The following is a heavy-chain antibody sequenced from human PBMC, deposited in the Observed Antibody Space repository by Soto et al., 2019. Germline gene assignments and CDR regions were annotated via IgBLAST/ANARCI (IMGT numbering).Heavy chain of an antibody. V-gene: IGHV4-39*01. CDR3: ARHRAIIQDLDY. J-gene: IGHJ4*02. D-gene: IGHD5-18*01. Sequence: SETLSLTCTVSGGSISSSSYYWGWIRQPPGKGLEWIGSIYYSGSTYYNPSLKSRVTISVDTSKNQFSLKLSSVTAADTAVYYCARHRAIIQDLDYWGQGTLVTVSS. CDR2: IYYSGST. CDR1: GGSISSSSYY.